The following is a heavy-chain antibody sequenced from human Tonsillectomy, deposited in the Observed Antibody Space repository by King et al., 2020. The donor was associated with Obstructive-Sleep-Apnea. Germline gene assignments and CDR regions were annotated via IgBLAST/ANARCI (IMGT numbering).Heavy chain of an antibody. CDR3: ARVRRAYQPQINNWCDP. D-gene: IGHD2-2*01. Sequence: VQLQESGPGLVKPSETLSLTCTVSGESISSYYWSWIRQPPGKGLEWIGYIYYTGSTNYNPSLKSRVTISVDTSKNQFSLKLSSVTAADTAVYYCARVRRAYQPQINNWCDPWGQGTLAT. CDR1: GESISSYY. V-gene: IGHV4-59*01. J-gene: IGHJ5*02. CDR2: IYYTGST.